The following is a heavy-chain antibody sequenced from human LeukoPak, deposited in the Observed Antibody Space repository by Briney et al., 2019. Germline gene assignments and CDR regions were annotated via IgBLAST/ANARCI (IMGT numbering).Heavy chain of an antibody. J-gene: IGHJ4*02. CDR2: IRNDGSGK. D-gene: IGHD7-27*01. V-gene: IGHV3-30*02. Sequence: GSLRXSXXAXXXXXRNYXMHWVLRAPGKGLEWVTFIRNDGSGKYYADSGRGRFTISRDDSKNTLYLQMNSLRAEDTAVYHCVQDRDWGFGYWGRGTLVTVSS. CDR3: VQDRDWGFGY. CDR1: XXXXRNYX.